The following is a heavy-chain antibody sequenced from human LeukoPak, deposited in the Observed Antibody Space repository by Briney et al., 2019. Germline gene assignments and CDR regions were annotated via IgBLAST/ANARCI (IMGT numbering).Heavy chain of an antibody. Sequence: PGRSLRLSCAASGFTFSDYAMHWVRQGPGKGLEWVAVISDEGHQKYYGDSVKGRFTISRDNPKNTLYLQMNSLRAEDTAVYYCARVTVTIFTRNLHFDYWGQGTLVTVSS. D-gene: IGHD3-9*01. CDR3: ARVTVTIFTRNLHFDY. CDR1: GFTFSDYA. CDR2: ISDEGHQK. J-gene: IGHJ4*02. V-gene: IGHV3-30-3*01.